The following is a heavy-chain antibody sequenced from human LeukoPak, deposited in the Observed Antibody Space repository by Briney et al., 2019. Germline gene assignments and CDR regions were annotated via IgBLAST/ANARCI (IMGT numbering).Heavy chain of an antibody. D-gene: IGHD5-18*01. V-gene: IGHV4-59*01. Sequence: PSEPLSLTCTVSGGSISSYYWSWIRQPPGKGLEWIGYIYYSGSTNYNPSLKSRVTISVDTSKNQFSLKLSSVTAADTAVYYCARVVYSYGSSFDYWGQGTLVTVSS. CDR2: IYYSGST. J-gene: IGHJ4*02. CDR3: ARVVYSYGSSFDY. CDR1: GGSISSYY.